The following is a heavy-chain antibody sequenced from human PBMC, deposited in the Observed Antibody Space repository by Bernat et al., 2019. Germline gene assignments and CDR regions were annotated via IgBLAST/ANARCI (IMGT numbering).Heavy chain of an antibody. CDR2: ISGSGGST. V-gene: IGHV3-23*01. CDR3: ARNLYSSSTFDY. Sequence: EVQLLESGGGLVQPGGSLRLSCAASGFTFSSYAMSWVRQAPGKGLEWVTAISGSGGSTYYADSVKGRFTISRDSSKNTLYLKMNSLRAEDTAVYYCARNLYSSSTFDYWGQGTLVTVSS. J-gene: IGHJ4*02. CDR1: GFTFSSYA. D-gene: IGHD3-22*01.